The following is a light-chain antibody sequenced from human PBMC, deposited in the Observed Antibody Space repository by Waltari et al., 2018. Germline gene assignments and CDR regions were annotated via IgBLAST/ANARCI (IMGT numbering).Light chain of an antibody. J-gene: IGLJ1*01. CDR3: SSYTTGSTRYV. CDR2: DVN. V-gene: IGLV2-14*03. Sequence: QSALTQPASVSGSPGQSITISCTGTRSDIGAFNFVSWYQKHPGKAPKGMIYDVNNRPSGVSSRFSGSKSGNTASLTISGLQAEDEADYYCSSYTTGSTRYVFGSGTKVTVL. CDR1: RSDIGAFNF.